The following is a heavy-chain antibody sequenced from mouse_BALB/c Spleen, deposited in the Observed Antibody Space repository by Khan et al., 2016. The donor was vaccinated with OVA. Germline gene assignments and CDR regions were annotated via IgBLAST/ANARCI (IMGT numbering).Heavy chain of an antibody. CDR1: GYSITSDYA. V-gene: IGHV3-2*02. CDR3: ARDGSRYNYAMDY. D-gene: IGHD2-3*01. Sequence: EVQLVESGPGLVKPSQSLSLTCTVTGYSITSDYAWNWIRQFPGNTLEWMAYISYSGSTNYNPSLKSRISITRDTSKNQFILQLNSVTTEDTATYYCARDGSRYNYAMDYGGQGTSVTVSS. J-gene: IGHJ4*01. CDR2: ISYSGST.